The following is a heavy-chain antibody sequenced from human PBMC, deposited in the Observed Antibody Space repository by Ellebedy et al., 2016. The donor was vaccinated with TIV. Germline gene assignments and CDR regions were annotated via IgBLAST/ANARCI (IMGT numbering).Heavy chain of an antibody. V-gene: IGHV3-30-3*01. CDR2: ISYDGINK. J-gene: IGHJ3*02. D-gene: IGHD3-22*01. CDR3: ARQYYYDSSGYYPDAFDI. CDR1: GFTFSSYA. Sequence: GGSLRLSXAASGFTFSSYAMHWVRQAPGKGLEWVAVISYDGINKYYADSVKGRFTISRDNSKNTLYLQMNSLRAEDTAVYYCARQYYYDSSGYYPDAFDIWGQGTMVTVSS.